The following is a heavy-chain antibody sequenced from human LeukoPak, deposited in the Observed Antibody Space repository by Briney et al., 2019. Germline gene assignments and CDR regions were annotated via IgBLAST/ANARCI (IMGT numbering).Heavy chain of an antibody. V-gene: IGHV5-51*01. Sequence: GESLKISCKGSGYNFTSYWIGWVRQMPGKGLEWMGIIYPGDSDTRYSPSFQGQVTISADKSISTAYLQWSSLKASDTAMYYCARHSYSSGWYVDYWGQGTLVTVSS. CDR3: ARHSYSSGWYVDY. CDR1: GYNFTSYW. D-gene: IGHD6-19*01. CDR2: IYPGDSDT. J-gene: IGHJ4*02.